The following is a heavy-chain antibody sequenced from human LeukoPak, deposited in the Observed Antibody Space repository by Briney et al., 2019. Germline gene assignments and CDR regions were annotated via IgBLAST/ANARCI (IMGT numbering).Heavy chain of an antibody. CDR2: INPNSGGT. CDR1: GYTFTGYY. D-gene: IGHD6-19*01. CDR3: ARDRQGSGWFPFDY. V-gene: IGHV1-2*02. J-gene: IGHJ4*02. Sequence: ASVKVSCKASGYTFTGYYMHWVRPAPGQGLAWMGWINPNSGGTNYAQKFQGRVTMTRDTSISTAYMELSRLRSDDTAVYYCARDRQGSGWFPFDYWGQGTLVTVSS.